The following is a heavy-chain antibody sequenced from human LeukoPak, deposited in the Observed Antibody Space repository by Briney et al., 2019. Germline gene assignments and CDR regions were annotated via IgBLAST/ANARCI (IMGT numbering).Heavy chain of an antibody. J-gene: IGHJ4*02. CDR2: ISLDGSMT. CDR1: GFTFSSYW. V-gene: IGHV3-74*01. Sequence: GGSLRLSCTASGFTFSSYWMHWVRQVPGKGLMWLTRISLDGSMTSYADSVRGRFIISRDNAKNAVYLQLNGLRAGDTAVYHCAREGITLTLDYWGQGTLVAVSS. D-gene: IGHD5-24*01. CDR3: AREGITLTLDY.